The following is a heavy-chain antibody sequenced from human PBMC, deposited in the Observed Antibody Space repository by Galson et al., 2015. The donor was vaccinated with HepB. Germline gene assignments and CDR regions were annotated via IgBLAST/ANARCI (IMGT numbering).Heavy chain of an antibody. J-gene: IGHJ3*02. Sequence: QSGAEVKKPGESLRISCKGSGYSFTSYWISWVRQMPGKGLEWMGRIDPSDSYTNYSPSFQGHVTISADKPISTAYLQWSSLKASDTAMYYCARTHPGLAVDDAFDIWGQGTMVTVSS. V-gene: IGHV5-10-1*01. CDR2: IDPSDSYT. CDR3: ARTHPGLAVDDAFDI. D-gene: IGHD6-19*01. CDR1: GYSFTSYW.